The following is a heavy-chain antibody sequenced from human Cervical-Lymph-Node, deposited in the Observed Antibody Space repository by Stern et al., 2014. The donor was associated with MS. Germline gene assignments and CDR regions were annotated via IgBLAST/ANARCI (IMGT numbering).Heavy chain of an antibody. CDR1: GYTFTNYD. CDR3: ARSDYGDWDS. V-gene: IGHV1-8*01. D-gene: IGHD4-17*01. Sequence: VQLVESGAEVKKPGASVKVSCKASGYTFTNYDIHWVRQATGQGLEWMGWVNPNSGNTAYAQKFQGRVTMTRDTSISTAYMELSSLRPEDTAVYYCARSDYGDWDSWGQGTLVTVSS. CDR2: VNPNSGNT. J-gene: IGHJ4*02.